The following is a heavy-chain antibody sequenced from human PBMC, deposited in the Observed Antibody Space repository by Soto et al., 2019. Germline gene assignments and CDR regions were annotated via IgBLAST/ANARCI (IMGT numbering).Heavy chain of an antibody. CDR1: GYTFTSYG. V-gene: IGHV1-18*01. CDR2: ISAYNGNT. CDR3: ARDLRFLEWLAYYYYGMDV. D-gene: IGHD3-3*01. J-gene: IGHJ6*02. Sequence: VASVKVSCKASGYTFTSYGISWVRQAPGQGLEWMGWISAYNGNTNYAQKLQGRVTMTTDTSTSTAYMELRSLRSDDTAVYYCARDLRFLEWLAYYYYGMDVWGQGTTVTVSS.